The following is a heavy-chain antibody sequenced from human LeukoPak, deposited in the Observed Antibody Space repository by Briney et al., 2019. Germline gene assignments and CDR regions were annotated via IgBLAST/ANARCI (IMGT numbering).Heavy chain of an antibody. CDR2: ISAYNGNT. CDR1: GYTFTSYD. D-gene: IGHD2/OR15-2a*01. V-gene: IGHV1-18*01. Sequence: ASMKVSCKASGYTFTSYDISWVRQAPGQGLEWMGWISAYNGNTNYAQKLQGRVTMTTDTSTSTAYMELRSLRSDGTAVYYCARGLFSTYGMDVWGQGTTVTVSS. J-gene: IGHJ6*02. CDR3: ARGLFSTYGMDV.